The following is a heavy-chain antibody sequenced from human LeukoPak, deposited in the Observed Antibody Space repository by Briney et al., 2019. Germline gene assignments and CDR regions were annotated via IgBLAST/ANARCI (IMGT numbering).Heavy chain of an antibody. J-gene: IGHJ4*02. CDR2: ISAYNGNT. V-gene: IGHV1-18*01. CDR1: GYTFTSYG. Sequence: GASVKVSCKASGYTFTSYGISWVRQAPGQGLEWTGWISAYNGNTNYAQKLQGRVTMTTDTSTSTAYMELRSLRSDDTAVYYCARAGIQLWTRQVFGYWGQGTLVTVSS. D-gene: IGHD5-18*01. CDR3: ARAGIQLWTRQVFGY.